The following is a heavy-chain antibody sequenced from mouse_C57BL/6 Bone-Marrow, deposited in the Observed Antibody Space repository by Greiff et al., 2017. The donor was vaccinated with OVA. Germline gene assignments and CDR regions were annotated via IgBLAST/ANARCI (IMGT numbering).Heavy chain of an antibody. CDR3: ARDGYYVDY. CDR1: GFNIKDYY. V-gene: IGHV14-2*01. Sequence: VQLQQSGAELVKPGASVKLSCTASGFNIKDYYMHWVKQRTEQGLEWIGRIDPEDGETKYAPKFQGKATITTAESSNTAYLQLSSLTYEVTAVYYCARDGYYVDYGGQGTTLTVSS. D-gene: IGHD2-3*01. CDR2: IDPEDGET. J-gene: IGHJ2*01.